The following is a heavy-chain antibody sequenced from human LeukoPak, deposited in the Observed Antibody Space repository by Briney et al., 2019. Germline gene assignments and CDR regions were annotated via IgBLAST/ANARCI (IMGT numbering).Heavy chain of an antibody. D-gene: IGHD1-26*01. J-gene: IGHJ4*02. V-gene: IGHV1-69*05. Sequence: SVKVSCKASGGTFSSHAISWVRQAPGQGLEWMGGIIPIFGTANYAQKFQGRVTITTDESTSTAYMELSSLRSEDTAVYYCARDIVGAISGLPTGYWGQGTLVTVSS. CDR1: GGTFSSHA. CDR2: IIPIFGTA. CDR3: ARDIVGAISGLPTGY.